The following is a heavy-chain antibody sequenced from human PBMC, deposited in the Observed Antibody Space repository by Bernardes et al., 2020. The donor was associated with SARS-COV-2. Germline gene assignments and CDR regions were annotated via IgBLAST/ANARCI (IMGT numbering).Heavy chain of an antibody. J-gene: IGHJ4*02. CDR2: IDWDDDK. V-gene: IGHV2-70*11. Sequence: GPTLVKPTQTLTLTCTFSGFSLSTSGMCVSWIRQPPGKALEWLARIDWDDDKYYSTSLKTRLTISKDTSKNQVVLTMTNMDPVDTATYYCATSLYYYDSSGSFDYWGQGTLVTVSS. CDR1: GFSLSTSGMC. D-gene: IGHD3-22*01. CDR3: ATSLYYYDSSGSFDY.